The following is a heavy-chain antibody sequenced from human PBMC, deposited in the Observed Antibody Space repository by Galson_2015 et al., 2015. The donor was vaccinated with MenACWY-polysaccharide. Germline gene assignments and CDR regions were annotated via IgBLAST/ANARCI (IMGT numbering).Heavy chain of an antibody. CDR2: MNPNSGNT. CDR1: GYTFNSYD. CDR3: ARGRRDTAVAAPAAVLLDY. D-gene: IGHD6-19*01. Sequence: SVKVSCKASGYTFNSYDINWVRQATGQRLEWMGWMNPNSGNTGYAQKFQGRVTMTRNTSISTAYMELSSLTSEDTAVYYCARGRRDTAVAAPAAVLLDYWGQGILVTVSS. V-gene: IGHV1-8*01. J-gene: IGHJ4*02.